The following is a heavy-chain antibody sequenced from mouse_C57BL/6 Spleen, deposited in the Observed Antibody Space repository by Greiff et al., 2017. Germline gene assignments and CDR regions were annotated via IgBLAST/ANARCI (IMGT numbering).Heavy chain of an antibody. Sequence: EVKLVESGPGLVKPSQSLSLTCSVTGYSITSGYYWNWIRQFPVNKLERMGYISYDGSNNYNPSIKNRITITRDTSKNQFFLKLKSVTTEDTATYEVAKEGITTTHYNAMDYWGQGTSVTVSS. D-gene: IGHD1-1*01. CDR3: AKEGITTTHYNAMDY. CDR2: ISYDGSN. J-gene: IGHJ4*01. V-gene: IGHV3-6*01. CDR1: GYSITSGYY.